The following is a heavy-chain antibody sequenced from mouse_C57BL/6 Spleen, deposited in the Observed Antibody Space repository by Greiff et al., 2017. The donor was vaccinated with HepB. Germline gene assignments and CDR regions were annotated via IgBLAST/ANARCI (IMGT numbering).Heavy chain of an antibody. CDR3: ARKRGNWERYFDY. CDR1: GYTFTSYD. Sequence: VKLVESGPELVKPGASVKLSCKASGYTFTSYDINWVKQRPGQGLEWIGWIYPRDGSTKYNEKFQGKATLTVDTSSSTAYMELHSLTSEDTAVYFCARKRGNWERYFDYWGQGTTLTVSS. CDR2: IYPRDGST. J-gene: IGHJ2*01. V-gene: IGHV1-85*01. D-gene: IGHD4-1*01.